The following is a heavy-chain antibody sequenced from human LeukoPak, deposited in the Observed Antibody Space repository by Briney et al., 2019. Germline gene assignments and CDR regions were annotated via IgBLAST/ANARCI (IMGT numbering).Heavy chain of an antibody. J-gene: IGHJ4*02. V-gene: IGHV5-51*01. CDR3: ARLVAEYYDSSGYSDY. Sequence: GESLKISCKGSGYSFSSYWIGWVRQMPGKGLEWMGIVFPGDSDTRYSPSFQGQVTISVDKSISTAYLQWSSLKASDTAMYYCARLVAEYYDSSGYSDYWGQGTLVTVSS. CDR2: VFPGDSDT. CDR1: GYSFSSYW. D-gene: IGHD3-22*01.